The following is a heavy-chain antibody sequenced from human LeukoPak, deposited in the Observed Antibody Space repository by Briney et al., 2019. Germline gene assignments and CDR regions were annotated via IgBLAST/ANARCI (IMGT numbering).Heavy chain of an antibody. V-gene: IGHV3-74*01. Sequence: GGSLRLSCAAFGITFRSYWMHCVRQAPGKGLVWVSRISSEGYSTSYADSVKGRFTISIDNAKNTLYLQRQSLRGDESAVYDCALASNWCYSGLVYWGQGTLVTVSS. D-gene: IGHD2-15*01. CDR1: GITFRSYW. CDR3: ALASNWCYSGLVY. CDR2: ISSEGYST. J-gene: IGHJ4*02.